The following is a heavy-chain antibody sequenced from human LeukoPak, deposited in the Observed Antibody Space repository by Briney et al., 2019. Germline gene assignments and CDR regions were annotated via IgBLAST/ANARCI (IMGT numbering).Heavy chain of an antibody. D-gene: IGHD5-18*01. CDR1: GFTFSDYY. J-gene: IGHJ4*02. Sequence: GGSLRLSCAASGFTFSDYYMSWIRQAPGKGLEWVSYISSSGSTIYYADSVKGWFTISRDNSKNTLYLQMNSLGADDTAVYFCAKDISQGYTFGSIEEDYWGQGTLVTVSS. CDR2: ISSSGSTI. CDR3: AKDISQGYTFGSIEEDY. V-gene: IGHV3-11*01.